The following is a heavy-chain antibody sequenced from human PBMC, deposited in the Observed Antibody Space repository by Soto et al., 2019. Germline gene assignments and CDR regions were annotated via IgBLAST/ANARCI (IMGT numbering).Heavy chain of an antibody. CDR2: ISGSGGST. CDR1: GFTFSSYA. CDR3: AKDPTPPLYCGGDCSPYYFDY. D-gene: IGHD2-21*01. V-gene: IGHV3-23*01. Sequence: GGSLRLSCAASGFTFSSYAMSWVRQAPGKGLEWVSAISGSGGSTYYADSVKGRFTISRDNSKNTLYLQMNSLRAEDTAVYYCAKDPTPPLYCGGDCSPYYFDYWGQGTLVTVSS. J-gene: IGHJ4*02.